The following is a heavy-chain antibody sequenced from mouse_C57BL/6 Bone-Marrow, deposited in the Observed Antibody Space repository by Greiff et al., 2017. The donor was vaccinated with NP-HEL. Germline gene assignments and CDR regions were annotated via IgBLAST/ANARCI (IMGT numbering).Heavy chain of an antibody. CDR1: GYAFSSSW. Sequence: QVQLQQSGPELVKPGASVKISCKASGYAFSSSWMNWVKQRPGKGLEWIGRIYPGDGDTNYNGKFKGKATLTADKSSSTAYMQLSSLTSEDSAVYFCASYWGLGPWYFDVWGTGTTVTVSS. CDR2: IYPGDGDT. V-gene: IGHV1-82*01. D-gene: IGHD4-1*01. J-gene: IGHJ1*03. CDR3: ASYWGLGPWYFDV.